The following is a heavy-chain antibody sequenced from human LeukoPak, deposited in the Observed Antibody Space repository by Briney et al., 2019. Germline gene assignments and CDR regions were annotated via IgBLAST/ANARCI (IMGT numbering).Heavy chain of an antibody. Sequence: GGSLRLSCAASGFSFSSYWMHWVRQAPGKGLVWVSRINTDGSSTYYADSVKGRFTISRDNAKNTLYLQMNTLRAEDTAVYYCARVIGWDEPFDLWGHGTLVTVSS. V-gene: IGHV3-74*01. CDR1: GFSFSSYW. J-gene: IGHJ3*01. D-gene: IGHD1-26*01. CDR2: INTDGSST. CDR3: ARVIGWDEPFDL.